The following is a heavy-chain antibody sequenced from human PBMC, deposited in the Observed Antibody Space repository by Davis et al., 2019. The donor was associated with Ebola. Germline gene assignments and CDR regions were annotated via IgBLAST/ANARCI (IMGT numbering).Heavy chain of an antibody. J-gene: IGHJ6*04. V-gene: IGHV3-9*02. CDR3: TKVLGRDHYGMDV. CDR1: GFTSGDHA. CDR2: IRWNSGAI. Sequence: SLKISCVASGFTSGDHAMHWVRYAPGRGLEWVSGIRWNSGAITYADSVKGRFTISRDNAKNSLYLQMNSLRAEDTALYYCTKVLGRDHYGMDVWGKGTTVTVSS. D-gene: IGHD7-27*01.